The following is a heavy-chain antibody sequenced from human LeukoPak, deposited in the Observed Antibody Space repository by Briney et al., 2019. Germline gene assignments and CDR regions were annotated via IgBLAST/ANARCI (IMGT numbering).Heavy chain of an antibody. CDR1: GFTFSTYA. CDR2: ISSNGDAT. Sequence: GGSLRLSCSVSGFTFSTYAIHWVRQAPGKGLEYVSAISSNGDATYYADSVKGRFTISRDNSKNTLYLQMSSLRAEDTAVYYCVKGCSSTSCQETGNYWGQGTPVAVSS. J-gene: IGHJ4*02. V-gene: IGHV3-64D*09. D-gene: IGHD2-2*01. CDR3: VKGCSSTSCQETGNY.